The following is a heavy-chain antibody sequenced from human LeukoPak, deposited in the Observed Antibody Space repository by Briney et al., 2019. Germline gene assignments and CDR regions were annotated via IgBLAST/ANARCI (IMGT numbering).Heavy chain of an antibody. CDR1: GGSISSYY. J-gene: IGHJ4*02. D-gene: IGHD5-12*01. CDR3: ARWRSGASDY. Sequence: SETLSLTCTVSGGSISSYYWSWIRQPAGKGLEWIGRIYSSGSTNYNPSLKSRVTISVDTSTNQFSLKLSSVTASDTAVYYCARWRSGASDYWGQGTLVTVSS. V-gene: IGHV4-4*07. CDR2: IYSSGST.